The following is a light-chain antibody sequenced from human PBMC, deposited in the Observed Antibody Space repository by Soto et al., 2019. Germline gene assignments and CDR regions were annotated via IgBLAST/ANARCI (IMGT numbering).Light chain of an antibody. J-gene: IGLJ2*01. V-gene: IGLV2-14*01. Sequence: QSALTQPASVSGSPGQSISISCTGTSSDVGGYNYVSWYQQHPGKAPKLMIYEVTYRPSGVSNRFSGSKSGNTASLTISGLQAEDEGDYYCTSYTTSDTVIFGGGTQLTVL. CDR3: TSYTTSDTVI. CDR2: EVT. CDR1: SSDVGGYNY.